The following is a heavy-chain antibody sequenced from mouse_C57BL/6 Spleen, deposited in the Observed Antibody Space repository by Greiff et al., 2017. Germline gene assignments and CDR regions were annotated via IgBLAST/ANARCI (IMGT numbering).Heavy chain of an antibody. CDR2: ISDGGSYT. CDR1: GFTFSSYA. Sequence: DVMLVESGGGLVKPGGSLKLSCAASGFTFSSYAMSWVRQTPEKRLEWVATISDGGSYTYYPDNVKGRFTISRDNAKNNLYMQMSHLKSEDTAMYYCAREGDYGSSYVAWFAYWGQGTLVTVSA. CDR3: AREGDYGSSYVAWFAY. J-gene: IGHJ3*01. V-gene: IGHV5-4*01. D-gene: IGHD1-1*01.